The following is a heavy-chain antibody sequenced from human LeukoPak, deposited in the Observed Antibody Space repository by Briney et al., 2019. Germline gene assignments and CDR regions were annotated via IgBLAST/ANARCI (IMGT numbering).Heavy chain of an antibody. V-gene: IGHV3-30-3*01. CDR2: ISHDGGNK. D-gene: IGHD3-22*01. CDR3: VRSAFHAGSGNYYDY. Sequence: PGGSLRLSCAASGFTFSSYTMHWVRQAPDKGLEWVAVISHDGGNKYYADSVKGRFTISRDNAENTLYLQMNSLRVEDTAVYYCVRSAFHAGSGNYYDYWGQGTLVTVSS. J-gene: IGHJ4*02. CDR1: GFTFSSYT.